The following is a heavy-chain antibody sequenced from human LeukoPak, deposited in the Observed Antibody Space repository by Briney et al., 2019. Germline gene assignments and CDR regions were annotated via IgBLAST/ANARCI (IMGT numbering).Heavy chain of an antibody. CDR1: GGSISSGGYY. CDR3: ARGPGSSSRGSYNYYYMDV. V-gene: IGHV4-31*03. Sequence: PSETLSLTCTVSGGSISSGGYYWSWIRQHPGTGLEWIGYIYYSGSTYYNPSLKSRVTISVDTSKNQFSLKLSSVTAADTAVYYCARGPGSSSRGSYNYYYMDVWGKRTTVTVSS. D-gene: IGHD6-6*01. J-gene: IGHJ6*03. CDR2: IYYSGST.